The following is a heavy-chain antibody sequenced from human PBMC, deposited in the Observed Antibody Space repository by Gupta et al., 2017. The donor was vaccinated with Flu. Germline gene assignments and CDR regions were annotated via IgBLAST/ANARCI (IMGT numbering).Heavy chain of an antibody. D-gene: IGHD2-21*01. Sequence: HAMSWVRQTPGKGLERLSSISGSGDDTYYTDSVKGRFTISRDNSRNTVFLQMNSLRAEDSAVFYCARSDCGTIGCRVLDFWGQGVLVTVSS. V-gene: IGHV3-23*01. CDR1: HA. CDR2: ISGSGDDT. J-gene: IGHJ4*02. CDR3: ARSDCGTIGCRVLDF.